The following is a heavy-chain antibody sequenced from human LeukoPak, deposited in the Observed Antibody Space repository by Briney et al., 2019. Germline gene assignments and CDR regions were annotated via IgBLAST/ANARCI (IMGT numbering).Heavy chain of an antibody. D-gene: IGHD6-13*01. V-gene: IGHV1-8*02. Sequence: ASVKVSCKASGYTFTSYDINWVRQAPGQGLEWMGWMNPNSGNTGYAQKFQGRVTMTRNTSISTAYMQLSSLRSEDRGVYYCARRGSSSWREKRGYYYYMDVWGKGTTVTISS. J-gene: IGHJ6*03. CDR3: ARRGSSSWREKRGYYYYMDV. CDR1: GYTFTSYD. CDR2: MNPNSGNT.